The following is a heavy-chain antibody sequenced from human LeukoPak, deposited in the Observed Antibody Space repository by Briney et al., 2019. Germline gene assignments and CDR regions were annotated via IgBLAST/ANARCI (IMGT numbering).Heavy chain of an antibody. V-gene: IGHV3-21*01. Sequence: PGGSLRLSCAASGFTFSSYSMNWVRQAPGKGLEWVSSISSSSSYIYYADSVKGRFTISRDNAKNSLYLQMNSLRAEDTAVYYCARPSGEYQLPLDAFDIWGQGTMVTVSS. CDR1: GFTFSSYS. J-gene: IGHJ3*02. D-gene: IGHD2-2*01. CDR3: ARPSGEYQLPLDAFDI. CDR2: ISSSSSYI.